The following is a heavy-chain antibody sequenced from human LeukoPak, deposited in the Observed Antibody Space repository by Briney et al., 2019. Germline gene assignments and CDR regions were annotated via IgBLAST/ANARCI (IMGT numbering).Heavy chain of an antibody. CDR3: ASRANWGAIDY. J-gene: IGHJ4*02. CDR1: GFTVSSNF. Sequence: GGSLRLSCAASGFTVSSNFMSWVRQAPGKGLEWVPIIYSGGSTYYADSVKGRFTISRDNSKNTLFLQMNSLRAEDTAVYYCASRANWGAIDYWGQGTLVTVSS. D-gene: IGHD7-27*01. CDR2: IYSGGST. V-gene: IGHV3-66*01.